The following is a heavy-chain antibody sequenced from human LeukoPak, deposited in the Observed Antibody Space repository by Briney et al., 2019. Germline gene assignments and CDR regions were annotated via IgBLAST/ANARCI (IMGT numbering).Heavy chain of an antibody. J-gene: IGHJ6*02. V-gene: IGHV1-46*01. CDR2: INPSGGST. D-gene: IGHD2-2*02. CDR1: GYTFIDNY. CDR3: AKEFYTTGGTVMDSQYYYYYGLDV. Sequence: ASVKVSCKASGYTFIDNYIHWVRQAPGQGLEWMGIINPSGGSTSYAQKFQGRVTMTRDTSTSTVYMELSSLRSDDTAVYYCAKEFYTTGGTVMDSQYYYYYGLDVWGQGTTVTVSS.